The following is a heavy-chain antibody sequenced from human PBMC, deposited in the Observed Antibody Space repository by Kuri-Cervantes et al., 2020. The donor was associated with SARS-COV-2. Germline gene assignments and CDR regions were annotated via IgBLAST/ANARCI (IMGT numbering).Heavy chain of an antibody. D-gene: IGHD3-10*01. Sequence: SVQVSCKASGGTFSSYAISWVRQAPGQGLEWMGGIIPIFGTANYAQKFQGRVTITADESTSTAYMELSSLRSEDTAVYYCARETGPTPGLHGWFDPWGQGTLVTVSS. J-gene: IGHJ5*02. CDR1: GGTFSSYA. CDR3: ARETGPTPGLHGWFDP. CDR2: IIPIFGTA. V-gene: IGHV1-69*13.